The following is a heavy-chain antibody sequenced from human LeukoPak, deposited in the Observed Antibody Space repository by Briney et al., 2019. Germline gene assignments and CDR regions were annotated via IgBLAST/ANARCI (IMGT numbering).Heavy chain of an antibody. D-gene: IGHD1-26*01. V-gene: IGHV4-59*01. CDR3: ARGEEEWFDP. CDR2: IYYSGST. CDR1: GGSISSFY. J-gene: IGHJ5*02. Sequence: KPSETLSLTCTVSGGSISSFYWNWVRQPPGKGLEWIGYIYYSGSTNYNPSLKSRVTISVDTSKNQFSLKLSSVTAADTAVYYCARGEEEWFDPWGQGTLVTVSS.